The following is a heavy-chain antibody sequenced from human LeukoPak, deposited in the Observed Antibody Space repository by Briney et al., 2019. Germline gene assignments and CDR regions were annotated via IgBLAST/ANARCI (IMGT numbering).Heavy chain of an antibody. CDR3: AAHCSGGSCYPNWFDP. D-gene: IGHD2-15*01. J-gene: IGHJ5*02. V-gene: IGHV1-18*01. CDR2: ISAYNGNT. CDR1: GYTFTSYG. Sequence: ASVKVSCKASGYTFTSYGISWVRQAPGQGVEGMGWISAYNGNTNYAQKLQGRVTMTTDTSTSTAYMELRSLRSDDTAVYYCAAHCSGGSCYPNWFDPWGQGTLVTVSS.